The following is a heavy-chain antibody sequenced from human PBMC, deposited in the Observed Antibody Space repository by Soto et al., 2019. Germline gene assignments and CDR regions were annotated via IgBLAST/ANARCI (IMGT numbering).Heavy chain of an antibody. V-gene: IGHV4-39*01. Sequence: QLQLQESGPGLVKPSETLSLTCTVSGGSISSSSYYWGWIRQPPGKGLEWIGSIYYSGSTYYNPSLKSRVTISVDTSKNQFSLKLSSVTAADTAVYYCARHMGRVADLEWLLFDWFDPWGQGTLVTVSS. CDR3: ARHMGRVADLEWLLFDWFDP. D-gene: IGHD3-3*01. J-gene: IGHJ5*02. CDR2: IYYSGST. CDR1: GGSISSSSYY.